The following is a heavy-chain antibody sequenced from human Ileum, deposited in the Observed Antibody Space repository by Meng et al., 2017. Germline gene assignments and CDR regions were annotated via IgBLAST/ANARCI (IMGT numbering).Heavy chain of an antibody. CDR1: GFTVSSNY. CDR2: IYSGGST. D-gene: IGHD3-10*01. J-gene: IGHJ3*02. CDR3: ARTMVRGVIGNDAFDI. V-gene: IGHV3-66*02. Sequence: GGSLRLSCAASGFTVSSNYMSWVRQAPGKGLEWVSVIYSGGSTYYADSVKGRFTISRDNSKNTLYLQMNSLRAEDTAVYYCARTMVRGVIGNDAFDIWGQGTMVTVSS.